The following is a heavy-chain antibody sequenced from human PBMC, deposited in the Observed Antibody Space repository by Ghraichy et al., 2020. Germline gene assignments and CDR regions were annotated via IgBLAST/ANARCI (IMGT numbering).Heavy chain of an antibody. D-gene: IGHD3-3*01. Sequence: LSLTCAASGFTFSSYDMHWVRQATGKGLEWVSAIGTAGDTYYPGSVKGRFTISRENAKNSLYLQMNSLRAGDTAVYYCARGADFWSGYYYGMDVWGQGTTVTVSS. J-gene: IGHJ6*02. CDR2: IGTAGDT. CDR3: ARGADFWSGYYYGMDV. V-gene: IGHV3-13*01. CDR1: GFTFSSYD.